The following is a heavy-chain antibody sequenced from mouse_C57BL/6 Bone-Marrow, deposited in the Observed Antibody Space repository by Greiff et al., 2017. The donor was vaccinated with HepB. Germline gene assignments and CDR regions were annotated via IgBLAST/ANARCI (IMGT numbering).Heavy chain of an antibody. Sequence: EVQGVESGGGLVQPGGSLKLSCAASGFTFSDYYMYWVRQTPEKRLEWVAYISNGGGSTYYPDTVKGRFTISRDNAKNTLYLQMSRLKSEDTAMYYCARHDDYDGDYWGQGTTLTVSS. CDR2: ISNGGGST. CDR3: ARHDDYDGDY. CDR1: GFTFSDYY. D-gene: IGHD2-4*01. V-gene: IGHV5-12*01. J-gene: IGHJ2*01.